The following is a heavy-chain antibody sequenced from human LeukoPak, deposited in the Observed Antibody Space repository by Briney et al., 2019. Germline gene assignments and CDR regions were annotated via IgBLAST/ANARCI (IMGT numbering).Heavy chain of an antibody. V-gene: IGHV1-46*01. CDR1: GYISTTYY. CDR3: AREFSGYIDF. Sequence: ASVKVSCKASGYISTTYYTYWVRQAPGQGLEWVGIINPSGGGTSYAQKFQGRVTMTRDTSTSAVYMEVSSLRSEDTAVYYCAREFSGYIDFWGQGTLVTVSS. J-gene: IGHJ4*02. CDR2: INPSGGGT. D-gene: IGHD1-26*01.